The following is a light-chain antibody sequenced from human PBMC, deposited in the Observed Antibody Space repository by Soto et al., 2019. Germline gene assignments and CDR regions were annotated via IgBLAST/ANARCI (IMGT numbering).Light chain of an antibody. J-gene: IGLJ2*01. V-gene: IGLV1-47*01. CDR2: RNS. Sequence: QSVLTQPPSASGTPGQRGTISCSGSSSNIGNNYVYLYQQRPGTAPKLLIYRNSQRPSGVPDRVSGSNSGTSASLAISGLRCEDEADYYCAAWDDSLSAVVFGGGTKLTVL. CDR3: AAWDDSLSAVV. CDR1: SSNIGNNY.